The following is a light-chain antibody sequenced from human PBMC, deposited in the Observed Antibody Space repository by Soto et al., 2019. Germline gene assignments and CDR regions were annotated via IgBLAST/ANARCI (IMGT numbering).Light chain of an antibody. CDR3: ASWDGSLNGRFV. CDR2: SNN. CDR1: SANIGTNY. Sequence: SVLTQPPSASGTPGQGVTISCSGVSANIGTNYVNWYQQVPGTAPKLLIHSNNQRPAGVPDRFSGSKSGTSASLAISGLRSEDEADYFCASWDGSLNGRFVFGTGTKLTVL. J-gene: IGLJ1*01. V-gene: IGLV1-47*02.